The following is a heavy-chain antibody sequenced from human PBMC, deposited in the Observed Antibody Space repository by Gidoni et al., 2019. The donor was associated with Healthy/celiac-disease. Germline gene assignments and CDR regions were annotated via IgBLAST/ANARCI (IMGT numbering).Heavy chain of an antibody. V-gene: IGHV4-31*03. CDR3: ARVPVVPAANPYYYYGMDV. Sequence: QVQLQESGPGLVKPSQTLSLTCTVSGGSISSGGYYWSWIRQHPGKGLEWIGYIYYSGSTYYNPSLKSRVTISVDTSKNQFSLKLSSVTAADTAVYYCARVPVVPAANPYYYYGMDVWGQGTTVTVSS. D-gene: IGHD2-2*01. J-gene: IGHJ6*02. CDR2: IYYSGST. CDR1: GGSISSGGYY.